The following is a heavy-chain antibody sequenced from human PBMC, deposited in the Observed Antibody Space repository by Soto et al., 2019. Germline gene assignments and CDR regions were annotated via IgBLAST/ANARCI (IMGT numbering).Heavy chain of an antibody. CDR3: ARDLYCSGGSCYDAFDI. Sequence: EVQLVESGGGLVQPGGSLRLSCAASGFTVSSNYMSWVRQAPGKGLEWVSVIYSGGSTSYADSVKGRFTISRHNSKNKLYLQMNSRRAEDTAVYYCARDLYCSGGSCYDAFDIWGQGTMVTVSS. CDR2: IYSGGST. CDR1: GFTVSSNY. J-gene: IGHJ3*02. V-gene: IGHV3-66*01. D-gene: IGHD2-15*01.